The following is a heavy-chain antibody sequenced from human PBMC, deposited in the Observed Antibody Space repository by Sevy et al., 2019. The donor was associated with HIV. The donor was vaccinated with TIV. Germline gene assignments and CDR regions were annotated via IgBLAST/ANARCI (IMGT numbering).Heavy chain of an antibody. D-gene: IGHD1-1*01. V-gene: IGHV3-49*04. CDR2: LKNKAGGGTL. CDR1: GFSFGDYA. CDR3: TRWKGAQSIFDY. Sequence: GGSLRLSCTASGFSFGDYAMNWVRQAPGKGLEWVAFLKNKAGGGTLDHAASVKGRFTISRDDSKSIVYLQMNDLRTEDTGVYYSTRWKGAQSIFDYWGQGALVTVSS. J-gene: IGHJ4*02.